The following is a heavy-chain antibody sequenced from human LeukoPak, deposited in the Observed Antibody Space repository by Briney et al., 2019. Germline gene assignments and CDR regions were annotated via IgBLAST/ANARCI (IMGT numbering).Heavy chain of an antibody. CDR1: GFTFSSHW. D-gene: IGHD2-8*01. CDR3: ASQWHLDY. J-gene: IGHJ4*02. Sequence: GGSLRLSCAASGFTFSSHWMSWVRQAPGKGLEWVANIKEDGSEKNYVDSVKGRFTISRDNAKDSLYLQMNSLRAEDTAVYYCASQWHLDYWGQGTLATVSS. V-gene: IGHV3-7*01. CDR2: IKEDGSEK.